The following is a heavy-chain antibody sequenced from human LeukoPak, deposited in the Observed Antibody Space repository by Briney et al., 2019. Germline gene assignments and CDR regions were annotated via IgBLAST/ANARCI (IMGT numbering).Heavy chain of an antibody. Sequence: ASVKVSCKVSGYTLTELSMHWVRQAPGKGLEWMGGFDPEDGETIYAQKFQGRVTMTEDTSTDTAYMELRSLRSEDTAVYYCGTMRGNPGAFDIWGQGTMVTVSS. V-gene: IGHV1-24*01. D-gene: IGHD3-22*01. J-gene: IGHJ3*02. CDR1: GYTLTELS. CDR2: FDPEDGET. CDR3: GTMRGNPGAFDI.